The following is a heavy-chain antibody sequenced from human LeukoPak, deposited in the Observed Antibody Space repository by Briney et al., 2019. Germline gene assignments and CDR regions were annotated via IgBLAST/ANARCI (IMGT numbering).Heavy chain of an antibody. CDR3: ARVAADPPAAGLRFDP. CDR2: ISAYNGDT. CDR1: GYIFAHNG. D-gene: IGHD6-13*01. V-gene: IGHV1-18*01. Sequence: ASVKVSCKTSGYIFAHNGISWARQAPGQGPEWMGWISAYNGDTNYAQNFQGRVTMTRDTSTSTVYMELRSLRSDDTAVYYCARVAADPPAAGLRFDPWGQGTLVTVSS. J-gene: IGHJ5*02.